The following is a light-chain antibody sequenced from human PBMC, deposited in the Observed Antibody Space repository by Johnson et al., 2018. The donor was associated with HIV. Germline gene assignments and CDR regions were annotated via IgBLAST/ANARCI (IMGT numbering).Light chain of an antibody. V-gene: IGLV1-51*01. Sequence: QSVLTQPPSVSAAPGQKVTVSCSVSSSNIVNNYVSWYQQLPRTAPKLLIYDNNKRPSGIPDRFSGSKSGTSATLGITGLQTGDEADYYCGTWDSGLSAGVFGTGTKVTVL. CDR1: SSNIVNNY. J-gene: IGLJ1*01. CDR2: DNN. CDR3: GTWDSGLSAGV.